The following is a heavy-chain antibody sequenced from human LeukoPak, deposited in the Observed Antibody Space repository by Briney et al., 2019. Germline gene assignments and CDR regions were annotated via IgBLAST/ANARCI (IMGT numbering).Heavy chain of an antibody. Sequence: GESLRLSCAASGFTITNYAMNWVRQAPGKGLEWVSSISSSSSYIYYADSVKGRFTISRDNAKNSLYLRMNSLRAEDTAVYYCARDLSIGFWSGYSHYYYYYGMDVWGQGTTVTVSS. CDR3: ARDLSIGFWSGYSHYYYYYGMDV. CDR2: ISSSSSYI. CDR1: GFTITNYA. D-gene: IGHD3-3*01. V-gene: IGHV3-21*01. J-gene: IGHJ6*02.